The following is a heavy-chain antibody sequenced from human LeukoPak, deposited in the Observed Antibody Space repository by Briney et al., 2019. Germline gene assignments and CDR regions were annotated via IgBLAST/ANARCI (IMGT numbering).Heavy chain of an antibody. CDR3: ARGGWYPESFQH. Sequence: KASETLSLTCTVSGGSISGYYWNWIRQPPGKGLEWIGYIYYSGSTNYNPSLKSRVTISVDTSKNQFSLKLSSVTAADTVVYYCARGGWYPESFQHWGQGALVTVSS. CDR1: GGSISGYY. J-gene: IGHJ1*01. V-gene: IGHV4-59*01. CDR2: IYYSGST. D-gene: IGHD6-19*01.